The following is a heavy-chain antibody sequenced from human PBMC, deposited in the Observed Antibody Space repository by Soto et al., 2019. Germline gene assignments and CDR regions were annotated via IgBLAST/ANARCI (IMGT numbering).Heavy chain of an antibody. V-gene: IGHV4-59*01. CDR3: ARGGMASGWDG. CDR1: GGSMSGYY. Sequence: QVQLQESGSGLMKPAETLSLTCTVSGGSMSGYYWSWIRQPPGKGLECIANIYYSGSTNSNPSLKSRVTMSIDTSKKQFSLKLSSVTAADTAMYFCARGGMASGWDGWGQGTLVTVSS. D-gene: IGHD6-19*01. J-gene: IGHJ4*02. CDR2: IYYSGST.